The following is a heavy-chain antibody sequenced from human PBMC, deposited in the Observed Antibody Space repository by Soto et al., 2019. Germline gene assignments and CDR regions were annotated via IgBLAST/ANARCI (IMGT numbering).Heavy chain of an antibody. CDR3: ATARETGDSDAFDI. V-gene: IGHV3-74*01. Sequence: GGSLRLSCAASGFTFSSYWMHWVRQAPGKGLVWFSRINSDGSSTSYADSVKGRFTISRDNAKNTLYLQMNSLRAEDTAVYYCATARETGDSDAFDIWGQGTMVTVSS. CDR2: INSDGSST. J-gene: IGHJ3*02. D-gene: IGHD7-27*01. CDR1: GFTFSSYW.